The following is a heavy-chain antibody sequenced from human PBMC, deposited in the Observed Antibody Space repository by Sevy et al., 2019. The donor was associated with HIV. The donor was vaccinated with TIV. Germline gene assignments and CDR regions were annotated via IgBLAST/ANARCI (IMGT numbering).Heavy chain of an antibody. CDR2: ISGSGGST. CDR3: ARGQLVQDY. D-gene: IGHD1-1*01. V-gene: IGHV3-23*01. Sequence: GGSLRLSCAASGFTFSSYAMSWVRQAPGKGLEWVSAISGSGGSTYYADSVKGRFTISRDNAKNSLYLQMTSLRADDTALYYCARGQLVQDYWGQGTLVTVSS. CDR1: GFTFSSYA. J-gene: IGHJ4*02.